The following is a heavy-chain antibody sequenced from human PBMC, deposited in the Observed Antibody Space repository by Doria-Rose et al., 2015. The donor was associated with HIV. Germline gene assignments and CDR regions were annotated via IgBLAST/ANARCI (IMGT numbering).Heavy chain of an antibody. CDR1: GVSLSSPGMG. J-gene: IGHJ4*02. CDR3: ARIKSSRWYHKYYFDF. CDR2: IFSDDER. D-gene: IGHD6-13*01. Sequence: QITLKESGPVLVKPTETLTLTCTVSGVSLSSPGMGVSWIRQPPGKALEWLANIFSDDERSYNTALKSRPTISSGTSKSQLVLTMTDMDPVDTATYYCARIKSSRWYHKYYFDFWGQGTLVIVSA. V-gene: IGHV2-26*01.